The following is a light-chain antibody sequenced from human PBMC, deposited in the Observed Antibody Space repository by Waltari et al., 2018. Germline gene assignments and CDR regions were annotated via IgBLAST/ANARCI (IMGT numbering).Light chain of an antibody. CDR3: MQGTHWPWT. Sequence: DVVMTLSPLSLPVALGQPASISCKSSQGLVSSGGNTILNWFQQRPGQSPRRLIYRVSNRDSGVPDRFSGSGSGTDFTLKISRVEAEDVGIYYCMQGTHWPWTFGQGTKVEFK. CDR1: QGLVSSGGNTI. V-gene: IGKV2-30*01. J-gene: IGKJ1*01. CDR2: RVS.